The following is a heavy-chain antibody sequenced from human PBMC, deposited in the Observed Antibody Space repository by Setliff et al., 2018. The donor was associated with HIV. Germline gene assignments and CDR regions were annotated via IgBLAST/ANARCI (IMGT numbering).Heavy chain of an antibody. J-gene: IGHJ4*02. V-gene: IGHV4-4*07. CDR1: GGSISGYF. CDR2: IYTSGST. CDR3: VRDRRRSSHFDY. D-gene: IGHD6-6*01. Sequence: SETLSLTCNVSGGSISGYFWTWIRPPAGKGLEWIGRIYTSGSTNYNPSLKSRLSMSIDTSKNHFSLRLTSVTAADTAVYYCVRDRRRSSHFDYWGQGTLVTVSS.